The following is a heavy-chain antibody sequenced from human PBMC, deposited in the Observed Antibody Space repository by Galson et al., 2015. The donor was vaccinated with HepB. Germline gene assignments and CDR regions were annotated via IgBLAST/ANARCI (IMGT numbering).Heavy chain of an antibody. CDR2: TYYRSKWYN. V-gene: IGHV6-1*01. D-gene: IGHD3-22*01. J-gene: IGHJ6*03. CDR3: ARDGYYDSSGFVYYYYMDV. CDR1: EDSVSSNSAA. Sequence: CAISEDSVSSNSAAWNWIRQSPSRGLEWLGRTYYRSKWYNDYAVSVKSRITINPDTSKNQFSLQLNSVTPEDTAVYYCARDGYYDSSGFVYYYYMDVWGKGTTVTVSS.